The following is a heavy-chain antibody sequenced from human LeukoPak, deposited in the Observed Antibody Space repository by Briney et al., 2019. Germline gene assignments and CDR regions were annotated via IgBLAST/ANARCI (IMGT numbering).Heavy chain of an antibody. CDR1: GFTFSSYA. Sequence: GGSLRLSCEASGFTFSSYAMSWVRQAPGKGLEWVSYISSSGSTIYYADSVKGRFTISRDNAKNSLYLQMNSLRAEDTAVYYCARGYDSSGYSRRRGAFDIWGQGTMVTVSS. CDR3: ARGYDSSGYSRRRGAFDI. J-gene: IGHJ3*02. CDR2: ISSSGSTI. D-gene: IGHD3-22*01. V-gene: IGHV3-48*03.